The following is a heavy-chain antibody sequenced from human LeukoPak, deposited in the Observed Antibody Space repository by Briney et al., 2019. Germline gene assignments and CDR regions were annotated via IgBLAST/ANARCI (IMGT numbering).Heavy chain of an antibody. V-gene: IGHV3-30*18. D-gene: IGHD3-22*01. J-gene: IGHJ4*02. Sequence: RRSLRLSCAASGFTFSYYAMHWVRQAPGKGLEWVAVISFDGTNKFYADSVKGRFTISRDNSKNALYLQMNSLRAEDTAVYYCAKGGYYERPWYFDYWGQGTLVTVSS. CDR1: GFTFSYYA. CDR3: AKGGYYERPWYFDY. CDR2: ISFDGTNK.